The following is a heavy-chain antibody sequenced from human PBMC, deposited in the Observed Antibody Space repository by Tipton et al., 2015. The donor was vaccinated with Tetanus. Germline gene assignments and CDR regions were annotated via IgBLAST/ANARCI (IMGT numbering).Heavy chain of an antibody. CDR2: ISGSSDST. Sequence: SLRLSCVASGFTFSMFSMNWVRQAPGKGLEWVSYISGSSDSTYYADSVKGRFTISRDNSKNTLYLQMNSLRAEDTAVYYCAKEVTDITAAGIGAFDMWGQGTMVTVSS. D-gene: IGHD6-13*01. J-gene: IGHJ3*02. CDR3: AKEVTDITAAGIGAFDM. CDR1: GFTFSMFS. V-gene: IGHV3-23*01.